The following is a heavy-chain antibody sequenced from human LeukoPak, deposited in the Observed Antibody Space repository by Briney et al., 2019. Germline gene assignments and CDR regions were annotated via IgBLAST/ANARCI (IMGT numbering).Heavy chain of an antibody. CDR1: GYSISSGYY. Sequence: PSETLSLTCTVSGYSISSGYYWSWIRQPPGKGLEWIGYIYYSGSTYYNPSLKSRVTISVDTSKNQFSLKLSSVTAADTAVYYCARVHRRGYSSSWYLGYWGQGTLVTVSS. D-gene: IGHD6-13*01. J-gene: IGHJ4*02. CDR3: ARVHRRGYSSSWYLGY. V-gene: IGHV4-30-4*08. CDR2: IYYSGST.